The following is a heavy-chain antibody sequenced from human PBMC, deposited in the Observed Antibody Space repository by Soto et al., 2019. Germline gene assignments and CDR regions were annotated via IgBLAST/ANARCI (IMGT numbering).Heavy chain of an antibody. CDR3: ARGGQYRYFDY. Sequence: QVQLVQSGAEVKKPGASVKVSCTTSGYTFTLFGITWVRQAPGQGLEWMGWISPYNGDTKYAEKLEGRVTLTTDTSTATAYMELTSLTSSDSAEYYCARGGQYRYFDYWGQGTLVTVSS. V-gene: IGHV1-18*01. J-gene: IGHJ4*02. CDR2: ISPYNGDT. D-gene: IGHD2-2*02. CDR1: GYTFTLFG.